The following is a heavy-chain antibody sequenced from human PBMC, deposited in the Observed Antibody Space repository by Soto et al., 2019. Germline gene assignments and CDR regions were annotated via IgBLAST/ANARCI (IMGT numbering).Heavy chain of an antibody. J-gene: IGHJ6*02. CDR2: SAHSGST. V-gene: IGHV4-4*02. D-gene: IGHD6-19*01. Sequence: AETLSLTCAVSGVSISSSNLGCGGRPPGGGLLGVVGVSAHSGSTNDNPSLKSRVTISVDKSKNQFSLKLSSVTAADTAVYYCARDIQNGSGWYYYYSYYGMDVWGQGTTVTVPS. CDR3: ARDIQNGSGWYYYYSYYGMDV. CDR1: GVSISSSNL.